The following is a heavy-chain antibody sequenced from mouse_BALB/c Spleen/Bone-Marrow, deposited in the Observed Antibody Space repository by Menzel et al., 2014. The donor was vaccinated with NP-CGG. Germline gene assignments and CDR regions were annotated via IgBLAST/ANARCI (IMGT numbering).Heavy chain of an antibody. J-gene: IGHJ1*01. CDR2: IYPGNGDT. CDR3: ARGFYDGSYWYFDV. V-gene: IGHV1-12*01. D-gene: IGHD2-3*01. Sequence: VQLQQSGAELVKPGASVKMSCKASGYTFTSYNLHWVKQTPGQGLEWIGAIYPGNGDTSYNQNFKGRATLTTDKSSSTSYMQLSSLTSEDSAVYYCARGFYDGSYWYFDVWGAGTTVAVSS. CDR1: GYTFTSYN.